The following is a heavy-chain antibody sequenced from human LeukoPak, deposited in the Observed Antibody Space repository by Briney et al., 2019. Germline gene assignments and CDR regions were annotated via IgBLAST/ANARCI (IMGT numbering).Heavy chain of an antibody. Sequence: PSETLSLTCAVDGGSFSGYYWSWIRQPPGKGLEWIGEINHSGSTNYNPSLKSRVTISVDTSKNQFSLKLSSVTAADTAVYYCARLLYYDYVWGSYRPKVVDYWGQGTLVTVSS. CDR2: INHSGST. CDR3: ARLLYYDYVWGSYRPKVVDY. CDR1: GGSFSGYY. V-gene: IGHV4-34*01. D-gene: IGHD3-16*02. J-gene: IGHJ4*02.